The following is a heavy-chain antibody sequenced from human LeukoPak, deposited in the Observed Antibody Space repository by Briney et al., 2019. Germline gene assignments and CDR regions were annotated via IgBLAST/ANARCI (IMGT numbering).Heavy chain of an antibody. V-gene: IGHV3-48*02. Sequence: GGSLRLSCAASGFTFSSYSMNWVRHAPGKGLEWVSYISSSSSTIYYADSVKGRFAISRDNAKNSLYLQMNSLRDEDTAVYYCARGPTVTTMGYWFDYWGQGTLVTVSS. CDR1: GFTFSSYS. D-gene: IGHD4-17*01. CDR3: ARGPTVTTMGYWFDY. J-gene: IGHJ4*02. CDR2: ISSSSSTI.